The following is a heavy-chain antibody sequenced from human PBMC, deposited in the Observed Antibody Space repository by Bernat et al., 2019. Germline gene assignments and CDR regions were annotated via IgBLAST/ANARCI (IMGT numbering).Heavy chain of an antibody. Sequence: QVQLVTSGAGVKKPGASVKVSCKVSGYTLHELFIHWVRQAPGKGLEWMGGFDPEDGETIYAQKFQGRVTMTEDTSTDTAYMELSSLRSEDTAVYYCATLYGSGSYDFDYWGQGTLVTVSS. CDR1: GYTLHELF. CDR3: ATLYGSGSYDFDY. D-gene: IGHD3-10*01. J-gene: IGHJ4*02. V-gene: IGHV1-24*01. CDR2: FDPEDGET.